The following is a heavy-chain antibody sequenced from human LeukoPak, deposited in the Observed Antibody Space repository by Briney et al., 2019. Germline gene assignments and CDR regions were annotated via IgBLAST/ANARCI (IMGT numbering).Heavy chain of an antibody. Sequence: SETLSLTCTVSGGSISSNGFYWGWIRQPPGKGLEWIGTIYYSGSTYYNPSLKSRVTISVDTSKNQFSLKLSSVTAADTAVYYCARHPRYCSSTSCYFSYWGQGTLVTVSS. CDR3: ARHPRYCSSTSCYFSY. V-gene: IGHV4-39*01. J-gene: IGHJ4*02. CDR1: GGSISSNGFY. CDR2: IYYSGST. D-gene: IGHD2-2*01.